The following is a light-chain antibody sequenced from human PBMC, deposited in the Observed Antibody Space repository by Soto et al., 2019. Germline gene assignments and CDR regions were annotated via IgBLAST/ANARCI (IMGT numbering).Light chain of an antibody. V-gene: IGKV1-9*01. CDR3: QQLKSNLIT. CDR2: AAS. J-gene: IGKJ5*01. Sequence: DIQLTQSPSFLSASEGDRVTITCRASQGINRFLAWYQQKPGKAPKLLIYAASTLQSGVPSRFSGSGSGTEFTLTISSLQPEDFATYYCQQLKSNLITFGHGTRLEI. CDR1: QGINRF.